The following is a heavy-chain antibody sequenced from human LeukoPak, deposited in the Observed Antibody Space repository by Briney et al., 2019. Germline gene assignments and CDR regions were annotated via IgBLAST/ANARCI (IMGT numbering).Heavy chain of an antibody. Sequence: PSETLSLTCAVSGGSISSGGYSWSWIRRPPGKGLEWIGYIYHSGSTYYNPSLKSRVTISVDRSKNQFSLKLSSVTAADTAVYYCARSMGSYYDYWGQGTLVTVSS. CDR1: GGSISSGGYS. CDR3: ARSMGSYYDY. J-gene: IGHJ4*02. CDR2: IYHSGST. D-gene: IGHD3-10*01. V-gene: IGHV4-30-2*01.